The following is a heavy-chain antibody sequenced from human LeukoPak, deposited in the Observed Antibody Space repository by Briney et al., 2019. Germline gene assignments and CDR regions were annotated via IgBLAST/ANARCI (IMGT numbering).Heavy chain of an antibody. Sequence: SETLSLTCTVSGGSLSSYYWSWIRQPPGKGLEWIGYIYYSGSTNYNPSLKSRVTISVDTSKNQFSLKLSSVTAADTAVYYCARGLSGRGHYSDYWGQGALVTVSS. CDR2: IYYSGST. CDR3: ARGLSGRGHYSDY. D-gene: IGHD3-10*01. CDR1: GGSLSSYY. J-gene: IGHJ4*02. V-gene: IGHV4-59*01.